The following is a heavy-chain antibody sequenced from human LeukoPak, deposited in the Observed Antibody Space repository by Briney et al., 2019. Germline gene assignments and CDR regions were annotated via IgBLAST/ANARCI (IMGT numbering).Heavy chain of an antibody. D-gene: IGHD2-2*01. CDR3: ARGDIVVVPAAAFRYNWFDP. CDR1: GYTFTSYG. J-gene: IGHJ5*02. V-gene: IGHV1-18*01. CDR2: ISAYNGNT. Sequence: ASVKVSCKASGYTFTSYGISWVRQAPGQGLEWMGWISAYNGNTNYAQKLQGRVTMATDTSTSTAYMELSSLRSEDTAVYYCARGDIVVVPAAAFRYNWFDPWGQGTLVTVSS.